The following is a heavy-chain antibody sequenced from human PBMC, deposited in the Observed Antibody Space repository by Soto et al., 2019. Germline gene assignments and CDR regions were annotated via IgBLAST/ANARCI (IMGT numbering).Heavy chain of an antibody. D-gene: IGHD1-1*01. Sequence: QITLKESGPTLVKPTQTLTLTCKFSGFSLSAVPEGVGWFRQPPGEALEWLALLYWDDDDRYTPSLSNRLTVTKDTPKDQVVLTMSNMNPEDTATYFCAHRRGDEYNHDYFDLWGQGILVTVSS. V-gene: IGHV2-5*02. CDR3: AHRRGDEYNHDYFDL. J-gene: IGHJ4*02. CDR2: LYWDDDD. CDR1: GFSLSAVPEG.